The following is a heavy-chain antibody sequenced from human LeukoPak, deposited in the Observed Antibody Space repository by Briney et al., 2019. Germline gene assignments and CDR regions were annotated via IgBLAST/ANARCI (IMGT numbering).Heavy chain of an antibody. CDR3: AKDVIPDWYDSSGLWPFDY. V-gene: IGHV3-23*01. CDR2: ISGSGGST. J-gene: IGHJ4*02. Sequence: GGSLRLSCAASGFTFSSYAMSWVRQAPGKGLEWVSAISGSGGSTYYADSVKGRFTISRDNSKNTLYLQMNSLRAEDTAVYYCAKDVIPDWYDSSGLWPFDYWGQGTLVTVSS. CDR1: GFTFSSYA. D-gene: IGHD3-22*01.